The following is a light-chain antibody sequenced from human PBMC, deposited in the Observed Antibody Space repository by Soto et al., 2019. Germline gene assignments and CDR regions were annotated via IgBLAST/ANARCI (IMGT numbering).Light chain of an antibody. CDR3: QQYGYLIT. CDR1: QSVTSSS. Sequence: IVVTQSPGILSLSPWERATLSWGASQSVTSSSLAWYQQKPGLAPRLLIYSASSRATGIPDRFSGSGSGREFTLTISRLEPEDFAVYFCQQYGYLITFGQGTRLEIK. J-gene: IGKJ5*01. V-gene: IGKV3-20*01. CDR2: SAS.